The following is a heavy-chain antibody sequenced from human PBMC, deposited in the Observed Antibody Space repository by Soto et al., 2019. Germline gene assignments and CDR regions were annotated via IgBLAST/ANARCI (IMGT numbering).Heavy chain of an antibody. CDR1: GGSISSFS. CDR3: ARARYNYFDY. V-gene: IGHV4-59*01. J-gene: IGHJ4*02. D-gene: IGHD5-18*01. CDR2: VYYSGNT. Sequence: SLTCTVSGGSISSFSWSWIRQPPGKGLEYIGNVYYSGNTNYNPSLKSRVIVSVDTSKNQFSLRLSSVTAADTAVYYCARARYNYFDYWGQGTPVTVSS.